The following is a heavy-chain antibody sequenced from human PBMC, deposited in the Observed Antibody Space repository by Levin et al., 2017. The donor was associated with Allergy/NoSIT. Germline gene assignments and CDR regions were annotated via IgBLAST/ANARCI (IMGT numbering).Heavy chain of an antibody. CDR2: INTDGSSA. J-gene: IGHJ5*02. CDR1: GFTFTNYW. V-gene: IGHV3-74*01. CDR3: ARDKPHNWFDP. Sequence: SCAASGFTFTNYWIHWVRQAPGKGLVWVSRINTDGSSATYADSVKGRFTVSRDNAKNTVYLQMNSLRAEDTAVYYCARDKPHNWFDPWGQGTLVTVSS.